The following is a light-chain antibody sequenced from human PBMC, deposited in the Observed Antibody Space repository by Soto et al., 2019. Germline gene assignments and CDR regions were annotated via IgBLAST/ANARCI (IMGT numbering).Light chain of an antibody. CDR2: DAS. CDR3: QQSHGSSGT. J-gene: IGKJ1*01. V-gene: IGKV1-5*01. Sequence: GDRVTITCRASQSITTWLAWYQQKPGKAPKVLIYDASSLESGVPSRFSGGGSGTEFTLTISSLQPDDCATYYCQQSHGSSGTFGQGTKV. CDR1: QSITTW.